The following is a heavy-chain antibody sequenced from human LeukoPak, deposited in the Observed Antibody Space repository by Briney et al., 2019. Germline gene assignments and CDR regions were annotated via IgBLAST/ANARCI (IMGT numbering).Heavy chain of an antibody. CDR3: ARGEIAVAGPFDY. CDR2: INHSGST. D-gene: IGHD6-19*01. Sequence: SETLSLTCAVYGGSFSGYYWSWIRQPPGKGLEWIGEINHSGSTNYNPSLKSRVTISVDTSKDQFSLKLSSVTAADTAVYYCARGEIAVAGPFDYWGQGTLVTVSS. J-gene: IGHJ4*02. V-gene: IGHV4-34*01. CDR1: GGSFSGYY.